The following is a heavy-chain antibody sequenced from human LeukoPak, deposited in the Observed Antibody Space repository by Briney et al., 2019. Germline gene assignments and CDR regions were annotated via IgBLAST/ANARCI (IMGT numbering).Heavy chain of an antibody. D-gene: IGHD3-22*01. CDR3: VRSSGYYDC. Sequence: GGSLRLSCAASGFTVSSNYMSWVRQAPGKGLEWVSVIYSGGSTYYADSVKGRFTISRDNSINTLYLQMNSLRREDSAVYYCVRSSGYYDCWGQGTLVTVSS. J-gene: IGHJ4*02. CDR1: GFTVSSNY. CDR2: IYSGGST. V-gene: IGHV3-53*05.